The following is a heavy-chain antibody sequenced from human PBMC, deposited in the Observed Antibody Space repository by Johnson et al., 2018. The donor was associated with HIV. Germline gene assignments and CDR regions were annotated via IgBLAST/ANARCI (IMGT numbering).Heavy chain of an antibody. CDR1: GFTFNTYG. CDR2: ISYDGNNK. D-gene: IGHD6-13*01. Sequence: QVQLVESGGGVVQPGRSLRLSCAASGFTFNTYGMHWVRQAPGKGLEWVAIISYDGNNKYYADSVKGRFTISRDNSKNTLYMQMNSLKTEDTAVYYCTAALRVKGIWGQGTMVTVSS. J-gene: IGHJ3*02. V-gene: IGHV3-30*03. CDR3: TAALRVKGI.